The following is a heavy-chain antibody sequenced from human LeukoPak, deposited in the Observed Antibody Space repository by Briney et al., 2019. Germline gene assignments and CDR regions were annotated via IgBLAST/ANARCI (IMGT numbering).Heavy chain of an antibody. V-gene: IGHV3-21*01. D-gene: IGHD3-22*01. CDR3: ARDGRYYDSSGSQY. CDR2: ISSSSSYI. J-gene: IGHJ4*02. Sequence: NPGGSLRLSCAASGFTFSSYSMTWVRQAPGKGLEWVSSISSSSSYIYYADSVKGRFTISRDNAKNSLYLQMNSLRAEDTAVYYCARDGRYYDSSGSQYWGQGTLVTVSS. CDR1: GFTFSSYS.